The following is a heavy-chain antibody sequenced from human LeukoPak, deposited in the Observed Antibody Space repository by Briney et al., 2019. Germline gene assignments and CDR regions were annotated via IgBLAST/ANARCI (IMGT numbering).Heavy chain of an antibody. CDR1: GYTFTGYY. Sequence: ASVKVSCKASGYTFTGYYMHWVRQAPGQGLEWMGWINPNSGGTNYAQKFQGRVTMTRDTSTSTAYMELRSLRSDDTAVYYCARQTVAGIGYFQHWGQGTLVTVSS. CDR3: ARQTVAGIGYFQH. J-gene: IGHJ1*01. D-gene: IGHD6-19*01. V-gene: IGHV1-2*02. CDR2: INPNSGGT.